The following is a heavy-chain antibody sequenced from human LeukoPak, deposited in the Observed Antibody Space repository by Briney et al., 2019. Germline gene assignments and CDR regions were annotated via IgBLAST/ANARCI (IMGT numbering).Heavy chain of an antibody. CDR2: INHSGST. CDR3: ARGRYYGSGSYPIRRGSYYFDY. J-gene: IGHJ4*02. V-gene: IGHV4-34*01. CDR1: GGSFSGYY. Sequence: PSETLSLTCAVYGGSFSGYYWSWIRQPPGKGLEWIGEINHSGSTNYNPSPKSRVTISVDTSKNQFSLKLSSVTTADTAVYYCARGRYYGSGSYPIRRGSYYFDYWGQGTLVTVSS. D-gene: IGHD3-10*01.